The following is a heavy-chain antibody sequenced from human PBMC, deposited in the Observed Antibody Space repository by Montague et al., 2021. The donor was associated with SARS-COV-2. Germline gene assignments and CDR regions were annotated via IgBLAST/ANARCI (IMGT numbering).Heavy chain of an antibody. CDR2: IYYSGST. D-gene: IGHD5-24*01. V-gene: IGHV4-59*01. CDR3: ARVFPRWLQFDPYFDY. Sequence: SETLSLTCTVSGGSMNDYYWTWLRQPPGKGLEWIGYIYYSGSTNXXPSLTSRVTISVDTSKNQFSLKLSSVTAADTAVYYCARVFPRWLQFDPYFDYWGQGTLVTVSS. J-gene: IGHJ4*02. CDR1: GGSMNDYY.